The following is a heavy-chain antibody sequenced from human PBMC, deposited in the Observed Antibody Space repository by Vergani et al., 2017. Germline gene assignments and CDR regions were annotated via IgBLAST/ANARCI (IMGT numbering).Heavy chain of an antibody. V-gene: IGHV1-24*01. Sequence: QVQLVQSGAEVKKPGASVKVSCKVSGYTLTELSMHWVRQAPGKGLEWMGGFDPEDGETIYAQKFQGRVTITRDMSTSTAYMELSSLRSEDTAVYYCAAEGYGSGSYYPWGQGTLVTVSS. J-gene: IGHJ5*02. D-gene: IGHD3-10*01. CDR1: GYTLTELS. CDR2: FDPEDGET. CDR3: AAEGYGSGSYYP.